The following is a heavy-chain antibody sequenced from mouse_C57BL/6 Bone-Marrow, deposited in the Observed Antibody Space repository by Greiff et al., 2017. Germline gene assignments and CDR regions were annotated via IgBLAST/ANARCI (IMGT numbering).Heavy chain of an antibody. Sequence: EVQLQESGAELVRPGASVKLSCTASGFNIKDAYMHWVKQRPEQGLEWIGWIDPENGDTEYATKFQGKATITADTSSNTAYLQLSSLTSEDTAVYYCTTEDYYGSSWFAYWGQGTLVTVSA. D-gene: IGHD1-1*01. CDR1: GFNIKDAY. CDR3: TTEDYYGSSWFAY. CDR2: IDPENGDT. J-gene: IGHJ3*01. V-gene: IGHV14-4*01.